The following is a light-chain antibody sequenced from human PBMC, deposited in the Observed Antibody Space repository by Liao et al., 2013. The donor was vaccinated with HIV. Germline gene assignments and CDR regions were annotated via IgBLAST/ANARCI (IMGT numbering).Light chain of an antibody. Sequence: SYDLTQPPSLSVSPGQTATITCSGGPLGNKYAHWYQQKPGHSPVLVIYEDTKRPSWVPERFSGSTSGNSATLTISVTQPMDEALYFCQAWDVATVLLGGGTMLSVL. CDR3: QAWDVATVL. V-gene: IGLV3-1*01. CDR2: EDT. J-gene: IGLJ2*01. CDR1: PLGNKY.